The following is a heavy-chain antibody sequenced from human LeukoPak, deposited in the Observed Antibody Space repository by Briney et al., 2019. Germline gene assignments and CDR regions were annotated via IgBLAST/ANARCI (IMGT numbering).Heavy chain of an antibody. CDR1: GGTFSSYA. CDR2: IIPIFGTA. CDR3: ARTIVGTIGGGGYYFDY. J-gene: IGHJ4*02. D-gene: IGHD1-26*01. V-gene: IGHV1-69*13. Sequence: SVKVSCKASGGTFSSYAISWVRQAPGQGLEWMGGIIPIFGTANYAQKFQGRATITADESTSTAYMELSSLRYEDTAVYYCARTIVGTIGGGGYYFDYWGQGTLVTVSS.